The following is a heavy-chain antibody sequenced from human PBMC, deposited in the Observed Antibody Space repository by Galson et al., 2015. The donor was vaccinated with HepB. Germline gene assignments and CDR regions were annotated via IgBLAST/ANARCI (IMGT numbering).Heavy chain of an antibody. CDR3: AREAKRHYYGSGSYLPWGAFDI. Sequence: SLRLSCAASGFTFSSYSMNWVRQAPGKGLEWVSSISSSSSYIYYADSVKGRFTISRDNAKNSLYLQMNSLRAEDTAVYYCAREAKRHYYGSGSYLPWGAFDIWGQGTMVTVSS. V-gene: IGHV3-21*01. CDR1: GFTFSSYS. CDR2: ISSSSSYI. J-gene: IGHJ3*02. D-gene: IGHD3-10*01.